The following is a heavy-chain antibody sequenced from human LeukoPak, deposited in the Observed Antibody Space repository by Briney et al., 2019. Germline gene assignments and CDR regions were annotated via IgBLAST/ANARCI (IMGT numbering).Heavy chain of an antibody. V-gene: IGHV3-30*18. CDR2: ISYDGSNK. Sequence: GGSLRLSCAASGFTFSSYGMHWVRQAPGKGLEWVAVISYDGSNKYYADSVKGRFTISRDNSKNTLYLQMNSLRAEDTAVYYCAKPYTSAWYYFDYWGQGTLVTVSS. CDR1: GFTFSSYG. J-gene: IGHJ4*02. CDR3: AKPYTSAWYYFDY. D-gene: IGHD6-19*01.